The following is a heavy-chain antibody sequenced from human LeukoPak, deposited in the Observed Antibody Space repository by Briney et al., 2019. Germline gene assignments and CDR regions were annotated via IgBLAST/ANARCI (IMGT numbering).Heavy chain of an antibody. CDR2: INQEGGDI. D-gene: IGHD2-2*01. J-gene: IGHJ6*03. CDR1: GFTFSNSW. CDR3: ARSPGYWSSYYYYMDV. Sequence: GGSLRLSCAASGFTFSNSWMSWVRQAPGKGLEWVANINQEGGDIHYVDSVKGRFTISRDNAKDSLYLQMNSLRAEDTALYYCARSPGYWSSYYYYMDVWGKGTTVTVSS. V-gene: IGHV3-7*03.